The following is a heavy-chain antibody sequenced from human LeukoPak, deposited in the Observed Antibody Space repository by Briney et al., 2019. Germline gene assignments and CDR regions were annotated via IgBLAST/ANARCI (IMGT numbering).Heavy chain of an antibody. Sequence: SETLSLTCTVSGGSISSSSYYWGWIPQPPGKGLEWIGSIYYSGSTYYNPSLKSRVTISVDTSKNQFSLKLSSVTAADTAVYYCARVLPETGTENYYGMDVWGQGTTVTVSS. V-gene: IGHV4-39*07. CDR1: GGSISSSSYY. CDR3: ARVLPETGTENYYGMDV. CDR2: IYYSGST. J-gene: IGHJ6*02. D-gene: IGHD1-1*01.